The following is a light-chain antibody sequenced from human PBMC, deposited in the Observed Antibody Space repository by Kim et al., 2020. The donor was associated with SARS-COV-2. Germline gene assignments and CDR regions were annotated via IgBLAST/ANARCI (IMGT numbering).Light chain of an antibody. CDR2: HDS. V-gene: IGLV3-1*01. Sequence: PRQTARSPGVSGILGAKKDGCSQQKRGKSSGLATYHDSKRPSWIPARFSGSNSGNTATLTISGTQAMDEADYYCQEWDSSTGVFGGGTQLTVL. J-gene: IGLJ2*01. CDR1: ILGAKK. CDR3: QEWDSSTGV.